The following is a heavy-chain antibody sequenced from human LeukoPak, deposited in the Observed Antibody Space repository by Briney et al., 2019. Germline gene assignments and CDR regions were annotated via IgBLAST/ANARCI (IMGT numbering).Heavy chain of an antibody. CDR2: IRYDGSNK. J-gene: IGHJ3*02. V-gene: IGHV3-30*02. D-gene: IGHD3-10*01. Sequence: GGSLRLSCAAYGFTFSSYGMHWVRQAPGKGLEWVVFIRYDGSNKYYADSVKGRFTISRDNSKNTLYLQMNGLRAEDTAVYYCAKDFDGSGSYAFDIWGQGTIVTVSS. CDR3: AKDFDGSGSYAFDI. CDR1: GFTFSSYG.